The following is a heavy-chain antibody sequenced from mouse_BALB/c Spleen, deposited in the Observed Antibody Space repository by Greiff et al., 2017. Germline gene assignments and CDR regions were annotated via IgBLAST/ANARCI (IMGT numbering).Heavy chain of an antibody. J-gene: IGHJ3*01. Sequence: EVKLVESGGGLVQPGGSRKLSCAASGFTFSSFGMHWVRQAPEKGLEWVAYISSGSSTIYYADTVKGRFTISRDNPKNTLFLQMTSLRSEDTAMYYCAREGPFAYWGQGTLVTVSA. V-gene: IGHV5-17*02. CDR3: AREGPFAY. CDR1: GFTFSSFG. CDR2: ISSGSSTI. D-gene: IGHD3-3*01.